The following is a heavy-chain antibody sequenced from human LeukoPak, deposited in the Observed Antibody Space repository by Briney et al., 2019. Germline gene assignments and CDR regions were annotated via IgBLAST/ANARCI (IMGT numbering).Heavy chain of an antibody. CDR3: ARGGRQWLVRSWFDP. V-gene: IGHV4-34*01. Sequence: SETLSLTCAVYGGSFSGYYWSWIRQPPGKGLEWIGEINHSGSTNYNPSLKSRVTISVDTSKNQFSLKLSSVTAADTAVYYCARGGRQWLVRSWFDPWGQGTLVTVSS. D-gene: IGHD6-19*01. J-gene: IGHJ5*02. CDR2: INHSGST. CDR1: GGSFSGYY.